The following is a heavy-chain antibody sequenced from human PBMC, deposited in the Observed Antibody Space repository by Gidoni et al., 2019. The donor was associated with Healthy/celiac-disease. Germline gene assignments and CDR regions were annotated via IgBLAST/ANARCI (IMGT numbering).Heavy chain of an antibody. CDR3: ARGDGSGSYRTFFDY. CDR1: GFTVSSNY. CDR2: IYSGGST. Sequence: EVQLVESGEGLVQPGGSLRLSCAASGFTVSSNYMSWVRQAPGKGLEWVSVIYSGGSTYYADSVKGRFTISRDNSKNTLYLQMNSLRAEDTAVYYCARGDGSGSYRTFFDYWGQGTLVTVSS. V-gene: IGHV3-66*01. D-gene: IGHD3-10*01. J-gene: IGHJ4*02.